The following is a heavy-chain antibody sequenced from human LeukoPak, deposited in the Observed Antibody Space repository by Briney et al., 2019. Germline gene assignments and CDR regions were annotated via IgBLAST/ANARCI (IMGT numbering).Heavy chain of an antibody. CDR1: GGSLSGYY. V-gene: IGHV4-34*01. CDR2: INHSGST. J-gene: IGHJ4*02. Sequence: PSETLSLTCAVYGGSLSGYYWSWIRQPPVKGLEWIGEINHSGSTNYNPSLKSRVTISVDTSKNQFSLKLSSVTAADTAVYYCAHPAWELTLWGQGTLVTVSS. CDR3: AHPAWELTL. D-gene: IGHD1-26*01.